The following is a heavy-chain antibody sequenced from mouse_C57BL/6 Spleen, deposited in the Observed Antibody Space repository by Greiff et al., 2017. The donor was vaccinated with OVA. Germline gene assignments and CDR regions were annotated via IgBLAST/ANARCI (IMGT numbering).Heavy chain of an antibody. CDR1: GFTFSSYG. Sequence: EVKLMESGGDLVKPGGSLKLSCAASGFTFSSYGMSWVRQTPDKRLEWVATISSGGSYTYYPDSVKGRFTISRDNAKNTLYLQMSSLKSEDTAMYYCARHMGNGYPYYAMDYWGQGTSVTVSS. V-gene: IGHV5-6*01. CDR3: ARHMGNGYPYYAMDY. J-gene: IGHJ4*01. D-gene: IGHD2-2*01. CDR2: ISSGGSYT.